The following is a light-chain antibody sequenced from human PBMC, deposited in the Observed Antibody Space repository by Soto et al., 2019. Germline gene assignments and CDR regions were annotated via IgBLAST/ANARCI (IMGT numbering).Light chain of an antibody. V-gene: IGKV1-5*03. Sequence: DIQMTQSPSTLSASVGDRVTITCRASQSISSWLAWYQQKPGKAPKLLIYKASSLESGVPSRFSGSGSGTDFTLTISRLEPEDFAVYYCQQYGSSPWTFGQGTKVDNK. CDR1: QSISSW. CDR2: KAS. CDR3: QQYGSSPWT. J-gene: IGKJ1*01.